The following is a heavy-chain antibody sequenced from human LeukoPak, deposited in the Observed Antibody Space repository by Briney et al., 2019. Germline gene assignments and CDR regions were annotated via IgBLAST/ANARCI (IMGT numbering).Heavy chain of an antibody. D-gene: IGHD1-26*01. CDR1: GGSISSSSYY. CDR3: ARKYSGSYRPIDY. V-gene: IGHV4-39*01. CDR2: IYYSGST. J-gene: IGHJ4*02. Sequence: SETLSLTCTVTGGSISSSSYYWGWIRQPPGKGLEWIGSIYYSGSTYYNPSLKSRVTISVDTSKNQFSLKLSSVTGADTAVYYCARKYSGSYRPIDYWGQGTLVTVSS.